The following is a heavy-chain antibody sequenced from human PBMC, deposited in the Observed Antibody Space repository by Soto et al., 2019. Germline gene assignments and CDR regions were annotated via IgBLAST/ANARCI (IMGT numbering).Heavy chain of an antibody. CDR1: GFTFRNYA. CDR2: ISYDETTK. CDR3: ARGRHIGILSLGPYNGFDP. D-gene: IGHD2-21*01. Sequence: QVKLVESGGGVVQPGRSLRLSCDASGFTFRNYAVHWVRQAPGKGLEWVAVISYDETTKYNTDSVQGRFTISGDNSNNMVFLELSSLRAEDTAVYYCARGRHIGILSLGPYNGFDPWGQGNLVTVSS. J-gene: IGHJ5*02. V-gene: IGHV3-30-3*01.